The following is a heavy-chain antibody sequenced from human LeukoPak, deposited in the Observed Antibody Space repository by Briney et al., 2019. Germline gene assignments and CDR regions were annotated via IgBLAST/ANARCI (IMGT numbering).Heavy chain of an antibody. D-gene: IGHD3-10*01. CDR2: INHSGST. CDR1: GGSFSGYY. Sequence: SETLSLTCAVYGGSFSGYYWSWLRQPPGKGLEWIGEINHSGSTNYNPSLKSRVTISVDTSKNQFSLTLSSVTAADTAVYYCAREVWFGELLLFDYWGQGTLVTVSS. CDR3: AREVWFGELLLFDY. V-gene: IGHV4-34*01. J-gene: IGHJ4*02.